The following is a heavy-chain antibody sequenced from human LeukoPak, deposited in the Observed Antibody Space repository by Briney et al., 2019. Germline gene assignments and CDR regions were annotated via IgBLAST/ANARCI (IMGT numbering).Heavy chain of an antibody. D-gene: IGHD3-10*01. V-gene: IGHV1-69*05. Sequence: SVKVSCKASGGTFSSYTISWVRQAPGQGLEWMGGIIPIFGTANYAQKFQGRVTITTDESTSTAYMELSSLRSEDTAVYYCAGYYYGSGSYLKYFDYWGQGTLVTVSS. CDR3: AGYYYGSGSYLKYFDY. J-gene: IGHJ4*02. CDR1: GGTFSSYT. CDR2: IIPIFGTA.